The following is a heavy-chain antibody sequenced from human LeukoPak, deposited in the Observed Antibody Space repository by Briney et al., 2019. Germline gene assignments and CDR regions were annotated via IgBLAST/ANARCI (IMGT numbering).Heavy chain of an antibody. Sequence: ASVKVSCKASGYTFTSCDINWVRQATGQGLEWMGWMNPNSGNTGYAQKFQGRVTMTRNTSISTAYMELSSLRSEDTAVYYCARVRGVAGTYYYYYMDVWGKGTPVTVSS. V-gene: IGHV1-8*01. CDR1: GYTFTSCD. CDR2: MNPNSGNT. CDR3: ARVRGVAGTYYYYYMDV. D-gene: IGHD6-19*01. J-gene: IGHJ6*03.